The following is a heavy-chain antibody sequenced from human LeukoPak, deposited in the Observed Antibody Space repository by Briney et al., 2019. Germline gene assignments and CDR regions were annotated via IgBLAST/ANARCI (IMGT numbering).Heavy chain of an antibody. V-gene: IGHV4-34*01. CDR3: ARGSVVVTAIPYYYYYMDV. J-gene: IGHJ6*03. D-gene: IGHD2-21*02. Sequence: KPSETLSLTCAVYGGSFSGYYWSWIRQPPGKGLEWIGETNHSGSTNYNPSLKSRVTISVDTSKNQFSLKLSSVTAADTAVYYCARGSVVVTAIPYYYYYMDVWGKGTTVTVSS. CDR2: TNHSGST. CDR1: GGSFSGYY.